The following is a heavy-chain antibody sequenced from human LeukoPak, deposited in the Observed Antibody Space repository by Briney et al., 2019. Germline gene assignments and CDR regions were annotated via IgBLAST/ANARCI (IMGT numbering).Heavy chain of an antibody. Sequence: GGSLRLSCAASGFTFSTYWMSWVRQAPGKGLEWVTNIRQDGSKIYYVDSVKGRFTISRDNAKNSLYLQMNSLRAEDTAVYYCARRVSGWNWFDPWGQGTLVIVSS. V-gene: IGHV3-7*01. CDR1: GFTFSTYW. J-gene: IGHJ5*02. CDR3: ARRVSGWNWFDP. D-gene: IGHD6-19*01. CDR2: IRQDGSKI.